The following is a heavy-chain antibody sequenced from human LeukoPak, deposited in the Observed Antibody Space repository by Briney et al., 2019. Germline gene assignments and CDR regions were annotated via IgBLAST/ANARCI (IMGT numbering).Heavy chain of an antibody. Sequence: GASLKISCEGSGYRFTSYWIGWVRQMPGKGLEWMGIIYPGDSDTRYSPSFQGQVTISADKSISTAYLQWSSLKASDTAMYYCASPSDTAMVAYWGQGTLVTVSS. D-gene: IGHD5-18*01. J-gene: IGHJ4*02. V-gene: IGHV5-51*01. CDR1: GYRFTSYW. CDR2: IYPGDSDT. CDR3: ASPSDTAMVAY.